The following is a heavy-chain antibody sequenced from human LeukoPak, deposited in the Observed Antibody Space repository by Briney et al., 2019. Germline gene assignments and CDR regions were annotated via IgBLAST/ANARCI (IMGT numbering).Heavy chain of an antibody. Sequence: GGSLRLSCAASGFTFSSYSMNWVRQAPGKGLEWVSSISSSSSYIYYADSVKGRFTISRDNAKNTLYLQMNSLRAEDTAVYYCARASRPQAFDIWGQGTMVTVSS. CDR2: ISSSSSYI. J-gene: IGHJ3*02. CDR3: ARASRPQAFDI. CDR1: GFTFSSYS. V-gene: IGHV3-21*01.